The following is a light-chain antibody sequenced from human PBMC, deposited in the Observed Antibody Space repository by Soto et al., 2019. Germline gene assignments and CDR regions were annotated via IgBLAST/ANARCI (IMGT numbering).Light chain of an antibody. V-gene: IGKV3-15*01. Sequence: EIVTTQSPATLSVSPGERATLSCRASQSVSSNLAWYQQKPGQAPRLLIYGASTRATGIPARFSGSGSGTEFTLTISSLQSEDFAVYYCQQYNNWPFFGQGTKLEIK. CDR1: QSVSSN. CDR3: QQYNNWPF. CDR2: GAS. J-gene: IGKJ2*01.